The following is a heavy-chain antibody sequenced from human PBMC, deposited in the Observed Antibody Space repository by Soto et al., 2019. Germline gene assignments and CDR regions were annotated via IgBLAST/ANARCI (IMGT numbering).Heavy chain of an antibody. V-gene: IGHV4-61*01. J-gene: IGHJ6*02. D-gene: IGHD3-22*01. CDR1: GGSVSSGSYY. CDR2: IYYSGST. CDR3: PREEYYYASSGPGVYGMDA. Sequence: SETLSLTCTVSGGSVSSGSYYWSWIRQPPGKGLEWIGYIYYSGSTNYNPSLKSRVTISVDTSKNQFPLKLSSVTAADTAVYSCPREEYYYASSGPGVYGMDAWGQGTTVTVSS.